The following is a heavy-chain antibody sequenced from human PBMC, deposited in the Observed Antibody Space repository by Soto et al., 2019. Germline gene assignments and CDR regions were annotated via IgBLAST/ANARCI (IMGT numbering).Heavy chain of an antibody. D-gene: IGHD6-19*01. CDR2: IRSKAYGGTT. CDR1: GFTFGDYA. J-gene: IGHJ4*02. CDR3: TRAPYSGWYYFDY. V-gene: IGHV3-49*04. Sequence: PGGSLRLSCTASGFTFGDYAMSWVRQAPGKGLEWVGFIRSKAYGGTTEYAASVKGRFTISRDDSKSIAYLQMNSLKTEGTAVYYCTRAPYSGWYYFDYWGQGTLVTVSS.